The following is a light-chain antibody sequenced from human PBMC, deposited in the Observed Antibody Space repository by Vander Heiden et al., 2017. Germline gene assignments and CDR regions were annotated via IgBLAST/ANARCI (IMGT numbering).Light chain of an antibody. CDR3: HQYYNWRSWT. CDR1: QSISIN. Sequence: EIVMTQSPATLSLYPGERATLSCRASQSISINLAWYQLKPGQAPRLLIYGASTRATGLPARFSGSGSGTEFTLTISSLQSEDFAVYYCHQYYNWRSWTFGQGTKVEI. CDR2: GAS. V-gene: IGKV3-15*01. J-gene: IGKJ1*01.